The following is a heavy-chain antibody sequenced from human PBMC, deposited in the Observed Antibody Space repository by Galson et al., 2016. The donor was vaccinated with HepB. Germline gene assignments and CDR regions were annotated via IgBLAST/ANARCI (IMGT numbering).Heavy chain of an antibody. J-gene: IGHJ6*02. Sequence: SLRLPYAASGFIFSGSAMHWGRQAPGEGLEWVGRIRSNINRSATGYAASVTGRFTISRDDSKKTTYLEMNSPETEDTAVYYCTRETSISIGHYMDVWGQGTTVTVSS. V-gene: IGHV3-73*01. D-gene: IGHD2/OR15-2a*01. CDR1: GFIFSGSA. CDR3: TRETSISIGHYMDV. CDR2: IRSNINRSAT.